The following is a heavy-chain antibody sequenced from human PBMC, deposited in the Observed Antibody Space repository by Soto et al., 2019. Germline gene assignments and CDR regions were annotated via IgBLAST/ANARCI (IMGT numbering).Heavy chain of an antibody. Sequence: QLLESGGGLVQPGGSLRLSCEASGFSFSRNAMSWVRQAPGKGLEWVSSISSGGNTYYAESVKGRFTISRDNSKNTKSLQMASLGAEDTAVYYCAKLGYCTGGTCYLDYYYGVDVWGQGTTVTVS. V-gene: IGHV3-23*01. CDR3: AKLGYCTGGTCYLDYYYGVDV. CDR1: GFSFSRNA. CDR2: ISSGGNT. D-gene: IGHD2-15*01. J-gene: IGHJ6*02.